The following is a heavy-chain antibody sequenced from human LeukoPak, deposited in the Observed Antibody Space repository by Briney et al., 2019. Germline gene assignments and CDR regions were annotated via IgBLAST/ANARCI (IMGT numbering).Heavy chain of an antibody. V-gene: IGHV3-30*18. Sequence: PRRSLRLSCAASGFTFSSYGMHWVRQAPGKGLEWVAVISYDGSNKYYADSVKGRFTISRDNSKNTLYLQMNSLRAEDTAVYYCAKDRTIFGVVTPPNVWFDPWGQGTLVTVSS. CDR3: AKDRTIFGVVTPPNVWFDP. D-gene: IGHD3-3*01. CDR1: GFTFSSYG. CDR2: ISYDGSNK. J-gene: IGHJ5*02.